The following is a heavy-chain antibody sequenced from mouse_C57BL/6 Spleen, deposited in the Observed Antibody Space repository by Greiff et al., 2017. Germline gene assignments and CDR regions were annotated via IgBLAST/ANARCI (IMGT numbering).Heavy chain of an antibody. J-gene: IGHJ2*01. CDR2: IWSGGST. V-gene: IGHV2-2*01. D-gene: IGHD2-5*01. Sequence: QVQLQQSGPGLVQPSQSLSITCTVSGFSLTSYGVHWVRQSPGKGLEWLGVIWSGGSTDYNAAFISRLSISKDNSKSQVFFKMNSLQADDTAIYYCARKGGYSNYLDHWGQGTTLTVSS. CDR1: GFSLTSYG. CDR3: ARKGGYSNYLDH.